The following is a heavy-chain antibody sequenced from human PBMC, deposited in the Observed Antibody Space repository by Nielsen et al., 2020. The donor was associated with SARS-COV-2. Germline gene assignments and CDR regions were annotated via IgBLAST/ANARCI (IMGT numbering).Heavy chain of an antibody. Sequence: LSLTCAASGFTFSSYGMHWVRQAPGKGLEWVAVISYDGSNKYYADSVKGRFTISRDNSKNTLYLQMNSLRAEDTAVYYCARDLGGYDRGAFDIWGQGTMVTVSS. CDR3: ARDLGGYDRGAFDI. CDR2: ISYDGSNK. J-gene: IGHJ3*02. V-gene: IGHV3-30*03. D-gene: IGHD3-10*02. CDR1: GFTFSSYG.